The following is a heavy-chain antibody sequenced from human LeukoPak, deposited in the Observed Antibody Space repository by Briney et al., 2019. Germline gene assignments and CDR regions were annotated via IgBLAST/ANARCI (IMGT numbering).Heavy chain of an antibody. V-gene: IGHV3-7*01. CDR3: ASGQQLGY. D-gene: IGHD6-6*01. Sequence: GGSLRLSCTASGFTFSNYWMSWVRQAPGKGLEWVANIKQDGSEKYYVDPVKGRFTISRDNAKNSLYLQMNSLRAEDTAVYYCASGQQLGYWGQGTLVTVSS. CDR1: GFTFSNYW. CDR2: IKQDGSEK. J-gene: IGHJ4*02.